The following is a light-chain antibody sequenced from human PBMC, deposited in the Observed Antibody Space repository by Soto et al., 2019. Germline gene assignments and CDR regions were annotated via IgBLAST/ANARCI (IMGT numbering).Light chain of an antibody. CDR3: QQHGSSPWT. Sequence: EIVLTQSPATLALSPGDSATLSCGASQSVTNNYLAWYQHKPGLAPRVLIYDASRRATGIPDRFSGSGSGTDFTLTISRLEPEDFAFYYCQQHGSSPWTFGQGTKVETK. J-gene: IGKJ1*01. CDR1: QSVTNNY. CDR2: DAS. V-gene: IGKV3D-20*01.